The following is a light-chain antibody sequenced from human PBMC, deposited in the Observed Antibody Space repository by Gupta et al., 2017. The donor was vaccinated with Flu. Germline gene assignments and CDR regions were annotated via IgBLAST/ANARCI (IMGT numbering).Light chain of an antibody. CDR2: KAS. J-gene: IGKJ2*01. CDR3: HQYNSYSPET. Sequence: STLSASVGDRVTITCRASQSINNWLAWYQQKPGKAPKLLIYKASNLQSGVPSRFSGSGSGTEFSLTISSRQPDDFAIYYCHQYNSYSPETFGQGTKLEIK. CDR1: QSINNW. V-gene: IGKV1-5*03.